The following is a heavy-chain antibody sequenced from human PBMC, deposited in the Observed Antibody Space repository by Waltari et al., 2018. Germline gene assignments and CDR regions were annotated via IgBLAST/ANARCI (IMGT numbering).Heavy chain of an antibody. CDR1: GFTVSSNY. Sequence: EVQLVESGGGLVQPGGSLRLSCAASGFTVSSNYMNWVRQAPGKGLEWVSYISSSGSTIYYADSFKGRFTISRDNAKNSLYLQMNSLRAEDTAVYYCARYYYDSSGYLYWGQGTLVTVSS. J-gene: IGHJ4*02. CDR2: ISSSGSTI. CDR3: ARYYYDSSGYLY. V-gene: IGHV3-48*03. D-gene: IGHD3-22*01.